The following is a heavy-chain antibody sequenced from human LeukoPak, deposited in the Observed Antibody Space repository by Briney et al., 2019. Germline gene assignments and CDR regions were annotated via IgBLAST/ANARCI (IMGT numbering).Heavy chain of an antibody. CDR1: GFTFSSYS. CDR3: ATDGLTGRTDGTLES. Sequence: GGSLRLSCAASGFTFSSYSMNWVRQAPGKGLEWVGLILYDGSSKYYGDSVRGRFTISRDDSKNTLFLQMNSLRDEDTAMYYCATDGLTGRTDGTLESWGQGTLVTVSS. D-gene: IGHD1-20*01. J-gene: IGHJ4*02. V-gene: IGHV3-30*03. CDR2: ILYDGSSK.